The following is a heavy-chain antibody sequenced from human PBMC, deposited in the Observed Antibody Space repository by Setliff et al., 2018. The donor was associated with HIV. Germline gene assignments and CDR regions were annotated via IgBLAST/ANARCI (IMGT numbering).Heavy chain of an antibody. J-gene: IGHJ5*01. CDR3: ARLYDSNNYNGWFDF. CDR1: GYTFTSYW. Sequence: PGESPKISCKGSGYTFTSYWVAWVRQMPGKGLEWMGIVYPGDSEPRYSPSFQGQVTISADKSISTAYLQWSSLKASDTAMYYCARLYDSNNYNGWFDFWGQGSLVTVSS. CDR2: VYPGDSEP. V-gene: IGHV5-51*01. D-gene: IGHD3-22*01.